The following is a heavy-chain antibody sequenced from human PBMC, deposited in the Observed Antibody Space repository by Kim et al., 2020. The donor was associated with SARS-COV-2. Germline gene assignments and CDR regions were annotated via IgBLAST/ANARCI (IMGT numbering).Heavy chain of an antibody. CDR3: ARLPYGMDV. V-gene: IGHV3-53*01. CDR2: GGST. Sequence: GGSTFYAAPVKGRFTISRDNSKNTLYLQMNSLRAEDTAVYYCARLPYGMDVWGQGTTVTVSS. J-gene: IGHJ6*02.